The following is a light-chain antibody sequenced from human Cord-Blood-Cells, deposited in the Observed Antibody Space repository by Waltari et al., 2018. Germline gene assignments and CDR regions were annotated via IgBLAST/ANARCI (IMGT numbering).Light chain of an antibody. CDR2: DVS. CDR3: SSYTSSSTLV. Sequence: QSALIQPASESASPGQSITLSFTGTSSDVGGYNYVSWYQQHPGKAPKLMLYDVSNRPSGVSNRFSGSKSGNTASLTISGLQADYYCSSYTSSSTLVFGTGTKVTVL. CDR1: SSDVGGYNY. J-gene: IGLJ1*01. V-gene: IGLV2-14*01.